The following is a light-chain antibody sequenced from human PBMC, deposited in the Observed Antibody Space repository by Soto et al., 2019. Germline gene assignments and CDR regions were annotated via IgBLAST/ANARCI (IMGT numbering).Light chain of an antibody. V-gene: IGKV3-15*01. Sequence: EGVMKQSPATLSVSPGERATLSCTASQSISSRLAWYQQKPGQAPRLLIYGASTRATGIPARFSGSASGTAFTLAISSLQSEDFAVYYCQQYNDWPLTFGGGTKVEIK. J-gene: IGKJ4*01. CDR1: QSISSR. CDR3: QQYNDWPLT. CDR2: GAS.